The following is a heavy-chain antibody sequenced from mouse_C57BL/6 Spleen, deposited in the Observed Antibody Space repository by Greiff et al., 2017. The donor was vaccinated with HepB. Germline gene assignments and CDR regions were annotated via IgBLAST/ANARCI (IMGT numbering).Heavy chain of an antibody. Sequence: QVQLQQSGPELVKPGASVKISCKASGYAFSSSWMNWVKQRPGKGLEWIGRIYPGDGDTNYNGKFKGKATLTADKSSSTAYMQLSSLTSEDSAVYFCARGFYDYDDYWGQGTTLTVSS. D-gene: IGHD2-4*01. V-gene: IGHV1-82*01. J-gene: IGHJ2*01. CDR1: GYAFSSSW. CDR3: ARGFYDYDDY. CDR2: IYPGDGDT.